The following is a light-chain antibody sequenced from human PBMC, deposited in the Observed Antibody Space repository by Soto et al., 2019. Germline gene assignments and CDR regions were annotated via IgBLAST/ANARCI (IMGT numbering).Light chain of an antibody. CDR3: QKYGSSYPWT. CDR2: GAS. Sequence: EIVMAQSPATLSVSPGERATLSCRARQSVSIYLAWYQQKPGQAPRLLIYGASTRATDIPDRFSGSGSGTDFTLTIRRLEPEDLAVYYCQKYGSSYPWTVGKGTKVDIK. CDR1: QSVSIY. V-gene: IGKV3-20*01. J-gene: IGKJ1*01.